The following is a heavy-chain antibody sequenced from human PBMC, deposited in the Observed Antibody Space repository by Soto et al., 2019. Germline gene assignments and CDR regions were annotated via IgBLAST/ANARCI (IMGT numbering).Heavy chain of an antibody. CDR1: GYTFSNYG. J-gene: IGHJ4*02. Sequence: QVQLVQSGAEVKNPGASVKVSCTASGYTFSNYGITWVWQAPGQGLEWMGWINPYDGHTNYAQKFQGRVTMTTDTSTSTAYMEVKSLTFHDTAVYYCVTTTAGDYWGQGTLVTVSS. D-gene: IGHD6-13*01. V-gene: IGHV1-18*04. CDR2: INPYDGHT. CDR3: VTTTAGDY.